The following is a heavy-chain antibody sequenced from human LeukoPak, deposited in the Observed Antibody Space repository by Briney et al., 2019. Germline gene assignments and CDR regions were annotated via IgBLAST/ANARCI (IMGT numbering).Heavy chain of an antibody. D-gene: IGHD2-15*01. J-gene: IGHJ4*02. Sequence: GEPLKISCKGSGSSFSNDWIGWVRQMPGKGLEWMGIIYPGDSDNRYSPSFQGQVTISADKSTSTAYLQWSSLEASDTAMYYCARRGCNGGSCYGYWGQGTLVTVSS. V-gene: IGHV5-51*01. CDR1: GSSFSNDW. CDR2: IYPGDSDN. CDR3: ARRGCNGGSCYGY.